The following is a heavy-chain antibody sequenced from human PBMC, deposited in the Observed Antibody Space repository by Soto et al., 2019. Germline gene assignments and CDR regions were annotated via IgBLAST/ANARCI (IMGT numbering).Heavy chain of an antibody. CDR1: GGSVSSGSYY. J-gene: IGHJ6*02. D-gene: IGHD3-3*01. Sequence: PSETLSLTCTVSGGSVSSGSYYWSWIRQPPGKGLEWIGYIYYSGSTNYNPSLKSRVTISVDTSKNQFSLKLSSVTAADTAVYYCARDFFVWNHYYYYGMDVWGQGTTVTVSS. CDR3: ARDFFVWNHYYYYGMDV. CDR2: IYYSGST. V-gene: IGHV4-61*01.